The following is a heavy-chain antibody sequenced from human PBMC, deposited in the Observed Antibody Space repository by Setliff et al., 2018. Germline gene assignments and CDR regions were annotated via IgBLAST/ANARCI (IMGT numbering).Heavy chain of an antibody. Sequence: ASVKVSCKTSGYAFTDYHLHWVRQAPGQGLEWMGWIDPKSGATRYAQKFQGRVTLTRDTSITTAYMEVSILTSDDTAVDYCARAPFLVQQFTYYMDVWGKGTTVTVSS. J-gene: IGHJ6*03. CDR3: ARAPFLVQQFTYYMDV. CDR1: GYAFTDYH. V-gene: IGHV1-2*02. D-gene: IGHD6-13*01. CDR2: IDPKSGAT.